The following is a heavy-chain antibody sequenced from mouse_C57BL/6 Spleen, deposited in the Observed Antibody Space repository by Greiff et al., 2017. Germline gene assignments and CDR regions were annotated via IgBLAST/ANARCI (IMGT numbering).Heavy chain of an antibody. CDR1: GYTFTSYW. V-gene: IGHV1-7*01. J-gene: IGHJ3*01. D-gene: IGHD2-3*01. CDR2: INPSSGYN. Sequence: QVQLQQSGAELAKPGASVKLSCKASGYTFTSYWMHWVKQRPGQGLEWIGYINPSSGYNKYNQKFKDKATLTADKSSSTAYMQMSSLTYEDSAVYYCARSEWLLRSFAYWGQGTLVTVSA. CDR3: ARSEWLLRSFAY.